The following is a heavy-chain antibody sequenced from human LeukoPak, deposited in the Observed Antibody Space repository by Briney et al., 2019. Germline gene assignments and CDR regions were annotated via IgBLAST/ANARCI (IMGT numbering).Heavy chain of an antibody. CDR1: RFTFNDYG. D-gene: IGHD3-22*01. CDR3: ARSRHSYDSSGFPHY. J-gene: IGHJ4*02. Sequence: PEGSLRLSCAASRFTFNDYGMSWVRQAPGKGLEWVSGINWNGGGTGYADSVKGRFTISRDNAKNSLYLQMNSLRAEDTALYYCARSRHSYDSSGFPHYWGQGTLVTVSS. V-gene: IGHV3-20*04. CDR2: INWNGGGT.